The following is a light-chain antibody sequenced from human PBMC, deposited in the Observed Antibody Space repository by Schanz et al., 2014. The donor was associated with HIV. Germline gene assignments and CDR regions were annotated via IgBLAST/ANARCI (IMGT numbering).Light chain of an antibody. CDR3: SSCPRGNTYV. CDR2: SNN. V-gene: IGLV1-44*01. CDR1: SSNIGTNT. Sequence: QSVLTQPLSASGTPGQRVNMSCSGSSSNIGTNTVNWHQQPPGTAPKLLIYSNNRRPSGVPDRFSGSKSGTSASLAISGLQSEDEADYYCSSCPRGNTYVFGSGTKLTVL. J-gene: IGLJ1*01.